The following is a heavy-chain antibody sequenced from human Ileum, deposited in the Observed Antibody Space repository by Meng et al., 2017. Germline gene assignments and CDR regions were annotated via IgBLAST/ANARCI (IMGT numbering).Heavy chain of an antibody. CDR2: MYETGST. Sequence: SETLSLTCTVSGGSISSDNYYWGWIRQPPGKGLEWIGTMYETGSTYYNPSLRSRVTISVDTSKNQLSLKLTSVTAADTAVYYCARLVGAKGAASRDYDHDYWGQGTLVTVSS. CDR1: GGSISSDNYY. CDR3: ARLVGAKGAASRDYDHDY. D-gene: IGHD4-17*01. V-gene: IGHV4-39*07. J-gene: IGHJ4*02.